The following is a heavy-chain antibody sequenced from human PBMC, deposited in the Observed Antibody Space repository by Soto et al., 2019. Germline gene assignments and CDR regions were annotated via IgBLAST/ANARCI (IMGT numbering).Heavy chain of an antibody. V-gene: IGHV4-31*03. CDR3: ARDVRPAHTNWFDP. J-gene: IGHJ5*02. D-gene: IGHD2-8*01. Sequence: PSETLSLTCTVSGGSISSGDYYWSWVRQHPGKGLEWIGYIYHSGSTYYNPSLKSRVTISVDTSKNQFSLKLSSVTAADTAVYYCARDVRPAHTNWFDPWGQGTLVTVPQ. CDR2: IYHSGST. CDR1: GGSISSGDYY.